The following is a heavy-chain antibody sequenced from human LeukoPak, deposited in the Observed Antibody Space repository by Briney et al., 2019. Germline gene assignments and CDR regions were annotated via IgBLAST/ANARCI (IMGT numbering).Heavy chain of an antibody. D-gene: IGHD3-22*01. V-gene: IGHV1-69*05. CDR2: IIPIFGTA. J-gene: IGHJ3*02. CDR3: ARGGSSGYQGAFDI. Sequence: SVTVSCMASGGTFSSYAISWVRQAPGPGLEWMGGIIPIFGTANYAQKFQGRVTITTDESTSTAYMELSSLRSEDTAVYYCARGGSSGYQGAFDIWGQGTMVTVSS. CDR1: GGTFSSYA.